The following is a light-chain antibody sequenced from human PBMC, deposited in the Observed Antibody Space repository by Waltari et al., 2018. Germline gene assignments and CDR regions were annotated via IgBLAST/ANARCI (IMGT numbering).Light chain of an antibody. CDR2: DAS. CDR1: QSVSNN. CDR3: QQYNNWPLYT. Sequence: EAMMTQSPATLSVSPGARATLSCRASQSVSNNVACFQQKPGQSPSLLIYDASTRATGVPARFSGSGSGTEFTLTISSLQTEDFAVYYCQQYNNWPLYTFGQGTKLEIK. J-gene: IGKJ2*01. V-gene: IGKV3-15*01.